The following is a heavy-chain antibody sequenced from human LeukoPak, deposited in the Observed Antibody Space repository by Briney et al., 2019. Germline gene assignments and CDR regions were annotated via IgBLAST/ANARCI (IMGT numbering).Heavy chain of an antibody. J-gene: IGHJ4*02. V-gene: IGHV1-2*04. CDR2: INPNSGGT. CDR3: ASGSGIAVAGTALDY. D-gene: IGHD6-19*01. CDR1: GYTFTGYY. Sequence: GASVKVSCKASGYTFTGYYMHWVRQAPGQGLEWMGWINPNSGGTNYAQKFQGWVTMTRDTSISTAYIELSRLRSDDTAVYYCASGSGIAVAGTALDYWGQGTLVTVSS.